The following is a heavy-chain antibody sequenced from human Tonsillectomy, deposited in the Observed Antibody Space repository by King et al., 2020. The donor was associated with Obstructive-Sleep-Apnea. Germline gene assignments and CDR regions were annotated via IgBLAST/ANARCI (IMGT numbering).Heavy chain of an antibody. V-gene: IGHV5-51*01. CDR3: AIQYGSGSYYNPGGFLDY. CDR1: GYSLTNYW. J-gene: IGHJ4*02. D-gene: IGHD3-10*01. CDR2: IYPGDSDT. Sequence: QLVQSGAEVKKPGESLKISCKGSGYSLTNYWIGWVRQVSGKGLEWMGIIYPGDSDTRYSPSFQGQVTISADKSISTAYLQWSSLKASDTAMYYCAIQYGSGSYYNPGGFLDYWGQGTLGT.